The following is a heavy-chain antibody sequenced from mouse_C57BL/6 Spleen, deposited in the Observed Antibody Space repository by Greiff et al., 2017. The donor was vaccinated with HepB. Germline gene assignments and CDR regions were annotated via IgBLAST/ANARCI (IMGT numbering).Heavy chain of an antibody. CDR1: GYTFTDYE. J-gene: IGHJ2*01. V-gene: IGHV1-15*01. CDR3: TRDAWDY. CDR2: IDPETGGT. Sequence: VQLQQSGAELVRPGASVTLSCKASGYTFTDYEMHWVKQTPVHGLEWIGAIDPETGGTAYNQKFKGKAILTADKSSSTAYMALRSLTSEDSAVYYCTRDAWDYWGQGTTLTVSS.